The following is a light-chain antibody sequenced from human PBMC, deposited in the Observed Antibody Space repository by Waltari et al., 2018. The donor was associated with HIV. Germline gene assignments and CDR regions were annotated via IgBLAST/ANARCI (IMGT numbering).Light chain of an antibody. CDR2: EVS. J-gene: IGLJ1*01. CDR3: CSYTIGRTLV. V-gene: IGLV2-14*01. CDR1: NSDVGISNH. Sequence: QSALTQPACVSGSPGQSIATSCPGTNSDVGISNHVSCYHQHSGKAPKVSIYEVSHRPSGVSHRFSGSKSGNTASLTISGLQAEDEADYYCCSYTIGRTLVFGTGTKVAV.